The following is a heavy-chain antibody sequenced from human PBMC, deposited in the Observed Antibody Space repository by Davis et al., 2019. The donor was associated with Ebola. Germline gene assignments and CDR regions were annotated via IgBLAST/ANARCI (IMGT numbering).Heavy chain of an antibody. CDR3: ARGPSIRGFDY. CDR2: INHSGST. D-gene: IGHD6-6*01. CDR1: GGSISSGGYY. V-gene: IGHV4-39*07. Sequence: SETLSLTCTVSGGSISSGGYYWSWIRQPPGKGLEWIGEINHSGSTNYNPSLKSRVTISVDTSKNQFSLKLGSVTAADTAVYYCARGPSIRGFDYWGQGTLVTVSS. J-gene: IGHJ4*02.